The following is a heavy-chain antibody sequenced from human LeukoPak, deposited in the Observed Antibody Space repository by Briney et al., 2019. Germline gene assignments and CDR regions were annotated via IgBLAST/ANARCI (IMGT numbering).Heavy chain of an antibody. V-gene: IGHV4-39*02. CDR3: AREGGSGYYYFDY. D-gene: IGHD3-22*01. Sequence: PSETLSLTCTVSGGSISSSSYYWGWIRQPPGKGLEWIGSIYYSGSTYYNPSLKSRVTISVDTSKNQFSLKLSSVTAADTAVYYCAREGGSGYYYFDYWGQGTLVTVSS. CDR1: GGSISSSSYY. J-gene: IGHJ4*02. CDR2: IYYSGST.